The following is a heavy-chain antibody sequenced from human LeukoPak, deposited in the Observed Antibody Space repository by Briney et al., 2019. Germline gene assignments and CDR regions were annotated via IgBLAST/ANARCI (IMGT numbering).Heavy chain of an antibody. CDR3: ARVYSYYDFWSGSNWFDP. Sequence: ASVKVSCKASGYTFTSYDINWVRQATGQGLEWMGWMNPNSGNTGYAQRFQGRVTMTRNTSISTAYMELSSLRSEDTGVYYCARVYSYYDFWSGSNWFDPWGQGTLVTVSS. J-gene: IGHJ5*02. CDR1: GYTFTSYD. V-gene: IGHV1-8*01. D-gene: IGHD3-3*01. CDR2: MNPNSGNT.